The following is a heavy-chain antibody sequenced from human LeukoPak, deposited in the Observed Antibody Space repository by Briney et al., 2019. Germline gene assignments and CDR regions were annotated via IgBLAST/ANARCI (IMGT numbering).Heavy chain of an antibody. V-gene: IGHV4-30-2*01. CDR2: IYHSGST. CDR1: GGSISSGGYS. Sequence: SETLSLTCAVSGGSISSGGYSWSWIRQPPGKDLEWIGYIYHSGSTYYNPSLKSRVTISADRSKNQFSLKLSSVTAADTAVYYCARAGDGYNYRFDYWGQGTLVTVSS. CDR3: ARAGDGYNYRFDY. J-gene: IGHJ4*02. D-gene: IGHD5-12*01.